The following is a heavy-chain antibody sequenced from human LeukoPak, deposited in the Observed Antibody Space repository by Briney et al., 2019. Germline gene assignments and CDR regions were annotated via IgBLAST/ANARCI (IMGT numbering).Heavy chain of an antibody. D-gene: IGHD1-1*01. CDR1: GYTFTSYG. Sequence: GASVKVSCKASGYTFTSYGISWVRQAPGQGLEWMGWISAYNGNTNYAQKLQGRVTMTTDTSTSTAYMELRSLRADDTAVYYCARDRAGTTGNWFDPWGQGTLVTVSS. CDR2: ISAYNGNT. CDR3: ARDRAGTTGNWFDP. V-gene: IGHV1-18*04. J-gene: IGHJ5*02.